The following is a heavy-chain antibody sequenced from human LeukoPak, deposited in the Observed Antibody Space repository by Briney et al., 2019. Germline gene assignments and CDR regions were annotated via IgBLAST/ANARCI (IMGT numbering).Heavy chain of an antibody. CDR2: IRGGGGNT. D-gene: IGHD6-6*01. Sequence: GGSLRLSCAASGFTVSSYAMSWVRQVPGKGLEWVSTIRGGGGNTYYADSVQGWFTISRDNAKDSLYLQMNSLRAEDTAVYYCARDPWGSSSFWGQGTLVTVSS. CDR1: GFTVSSYA. V-gene: IGHV3-23*01. J-gene: IGHJ4*02. CDR3: ARDPWGSSSF.